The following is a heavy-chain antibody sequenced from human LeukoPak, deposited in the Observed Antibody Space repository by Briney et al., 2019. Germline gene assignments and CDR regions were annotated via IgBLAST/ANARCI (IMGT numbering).Heavy chain of an antibody. CDR3: ARWDIVVVVAATLDY. D-gene: IGHD2-15*01. CDR1: GYTFTIYG. Sequence: GASVKVSCKASGYTFTIYGISWVRQAPGQGLEWMGWISAYNGNTNYAQKLQGRVTMTTDTSTSTAYMELRSPRSDDTAVYYCARWDIVVVVAATLDYWGQGTLVTVSS. CDR2: ISAYNGNT. V-gene: IGHV1-18*01. J-gene: IGHJ4*02.